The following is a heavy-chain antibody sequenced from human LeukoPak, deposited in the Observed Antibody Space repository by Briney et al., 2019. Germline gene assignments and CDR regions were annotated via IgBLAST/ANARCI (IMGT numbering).Heavy chain of an antibody. CDR2: IYSGGST. CDR1: VFTVSSNY. J-gene: IGHJ4*02. V-gene: IGHV3-53*01. CDR3: AKARSLYDSSGYHYYFDY. D-gene: IGHD3-22*01. Sequence: PGGSLRLSCAASVFTVSSNYMSWVRQAPGKGLEWVSVIYSGGSTYYADSVKGRFTISRDNSKNTLYLQMNSLRAEDTAVYYCAKARSLYDSSGYHYYFDYWGQGTLVTVSS.